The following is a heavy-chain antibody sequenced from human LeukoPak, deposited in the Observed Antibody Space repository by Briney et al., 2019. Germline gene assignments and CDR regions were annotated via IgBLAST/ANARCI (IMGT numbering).Heavy chain of an antibody. V-gene: IGHV4-34*01. CDR1: GGSFSGDC. D-gene: IGHD1-26*01. Sequence: PSETLSLTCAVYGGSFSGDCWNWIRQPPGKGLEWIGEINHSGSTNYIPSLKSRVTISVDTSKNQFSLKLSSVTAADTAVYYCARGSKMLGYNWFDPWGQGTLVTVSS. CDR2: INHSGST. CDR3: ARGSKMLGYNWFDP. J-gene: IGHJ5*02.